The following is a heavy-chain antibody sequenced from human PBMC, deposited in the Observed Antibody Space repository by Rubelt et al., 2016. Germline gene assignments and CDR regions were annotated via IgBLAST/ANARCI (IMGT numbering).Heavy chain of an antibody. CDR1: GGSVSGYF. CDR3: AGDRGDSTGRIDC. CDR2: IYYTGTT. J-gene: IGHJ4*02. Sequence: QVQLQQWGAGLLKPSETLSLTCAVYGGSVSGYFWTWIRQAPGKGLEWIGYIYYTGTTYYNPSLKSRVSISVDTSKNQFSLNLGSVTDADTAVYYCAGDRGDSTGRIDCWGQGTLVSVSS. V-gene: IGHV4-34*11. D-gene: IGHD3-22*01.